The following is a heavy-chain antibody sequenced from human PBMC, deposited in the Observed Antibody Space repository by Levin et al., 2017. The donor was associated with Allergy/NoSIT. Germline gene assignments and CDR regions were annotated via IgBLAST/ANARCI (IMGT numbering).Heavy chain of an antibody. J-gene: IGHJ4*02. V-gene: IGHV1-2*02. CDR3: ARDREGYSYGSRLFDY. D-gene: IGHD5-18*01. Sequence: ASVKVSCKASGYTFTGYYMHWVRQAPGQGLEWMGWINPNSGGTNYAQKFQGRVTMTRDTSISTAYMELSRLRSDDTAVYYCARDREGYSYGSRLFDYWGQGTLVTVSS. CDR1: GYTFTGYY. CDR2: INPNSGGT.